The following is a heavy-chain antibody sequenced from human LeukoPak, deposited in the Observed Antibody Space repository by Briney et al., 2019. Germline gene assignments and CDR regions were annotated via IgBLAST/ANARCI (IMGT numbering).Heavy chain of an antibody. CDR3: VRDRAEGRSWVEFDP. J-gene: IGHJ5*02. CDR2: VYSDGVT. CDR1: GFTVSSYA. Sequence: PGGSLRLSCAASGFTVSSYAMSWVRQAPGKGPEWVSLVYSDGVTRYADSVQGRFTITRDNSKNTLYLQMNNLRVEDTAVYHCVRDRAEGRSWVEFDPWGQGILVTVSS. D-gene: IGHD4-17*01. V-gene: IGHV3-66*02.